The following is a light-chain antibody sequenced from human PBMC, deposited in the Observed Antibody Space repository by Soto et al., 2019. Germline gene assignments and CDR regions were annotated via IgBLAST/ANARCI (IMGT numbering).Light chain of an antibody. V-gene: IGLV2-14*01. CDR1: AGDIGGFDW. CDR3: SSYTSSTTVV. J-gene: IGLJ2*01. Sequence: QSALTQPASVSGSPGQSITISCIGTAGDIGGFDWVSWYQQHPGKAPKLLISEVTNRPSGVSTRFSGSKSGNTASLTISGLQADDEADYYCSSYTSSTTVVFGGGTKLTVL. CDR2: EVT.